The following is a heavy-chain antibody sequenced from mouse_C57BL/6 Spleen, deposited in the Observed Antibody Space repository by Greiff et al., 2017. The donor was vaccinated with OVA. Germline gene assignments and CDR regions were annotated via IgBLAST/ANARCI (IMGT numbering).Heavy chain of an antibody. CDR2: IHPSDSDT. D-gene: IGHD4-1*01. V-gene: IGHV1-74*01. CDR1: GYTFTSYW. J-gene: IGHJ3*01. CDR3: AIELPSLGSAY. Sequence: QVQLQQPGAELVKPGASVKVSCKASGYTFTSYWMHWVKQRPGQGLEWIGRIHPSDSDTNYNQKFKGKATLTVVKSSSTAYMQLSSLTSEDSAVYYCAIELPSLGSAYWGQGTLVTVSA.